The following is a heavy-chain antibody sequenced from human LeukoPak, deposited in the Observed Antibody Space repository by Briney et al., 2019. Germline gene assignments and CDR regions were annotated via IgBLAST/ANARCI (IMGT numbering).Heavy chain of an antibody. Sequence: GASVKVSCKTSGYTFTGYYMHWVRQAPGQGLEWMGWINPNSGGTNYAQKFQGRVTMTRDTSISTAYMELSRLRSDDTAVYYCARDGNGSGKGYYYYYMDVWGKGTTVTISS. V-gene: IGHV1-2*02. CDR2: INPNSGGT. J-gene: IGHJ6*03. CDR1: GYTFTGYY. CDR3: ARDGNGSGKGYYYYYMDV. D-gene: IGHD3-10*01.